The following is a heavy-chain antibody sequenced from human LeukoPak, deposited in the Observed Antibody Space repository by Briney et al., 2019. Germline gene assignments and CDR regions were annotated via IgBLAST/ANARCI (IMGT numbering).Heavy chain of an antibody. CDR2: INPNSGGT. Sequence: ASVKVSCKASGYTFSGYYMHWVRQAPGQGLEWMGWINPNSGGTNYAQKFQGRVTMTRDTSISTAYMELSRLRSDDTAVYYCARPQYDYVWGSYRPDAFDIWGQGTMVTVSS. V-gene: IGHV1-2*02. D-gene: IGHD3-16*02. CDR3: ARPQYDYVWGSYRPDAFDI. CDR1: GYTFSGYY. J-gene: IGHJ3*02.